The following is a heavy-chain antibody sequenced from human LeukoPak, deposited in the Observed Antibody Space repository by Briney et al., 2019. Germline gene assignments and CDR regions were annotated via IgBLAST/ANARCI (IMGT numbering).Heavy chain of an antibody. Sequence: PGGSLRLSCAASGFTFSSYAMSWVRQAPGKGLEWVSAISGSGGSTYYADSVKGRFTISRDNSKNTLYLQMNSLRAEDTAVYYCAKTVGYCSSTSCHLEAFDIWGQGTMVTVSS. V-gene: IGHV3-23*01. J-gene: IGHJ3*02. D-gene: IGHD2-2*01. CDR2: ISGSGGST. CDR3: AKTVGYCSSTSCHLEAFDI. CDR1: GFTFSSYA.